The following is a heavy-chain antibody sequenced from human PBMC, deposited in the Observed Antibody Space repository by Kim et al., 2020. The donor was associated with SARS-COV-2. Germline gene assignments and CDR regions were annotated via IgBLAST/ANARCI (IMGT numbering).Heavy chain of an antibody. Sequence: SVKGRFTISRDNAKNSLYLQMYSLRDEDTAIYYCATFSSNHFFYYYGLDVWGQGTTVTVSS. D-gene: IGHD6-13*01. CDR3: ATFSSNHFFYYYGLDV. J-gene: IGHJ6*02. V-gene: IGHV3-48*02.